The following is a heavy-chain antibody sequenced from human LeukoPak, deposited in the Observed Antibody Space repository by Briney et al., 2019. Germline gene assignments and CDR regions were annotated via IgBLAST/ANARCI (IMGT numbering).Heavy chain of an antibody. CDR2: IRRDGGEI. CDR3: VRDGDDWNDFDH. J-gene: IGHJ4*02. D-gene: IGHD1-1*01. Sequence: GGSLRLSCAASGFSFSTSWMASVRQAPGKWLESVANIRRDGGEIYYIASVKGRFAISRDNAKNSLYLQMNSLRVEDTAVYYCVRDGDDWNDFDHWGQGTMVTVSS. V-gene: IGHV3-7*01. CDR1: GFSFSTSW.